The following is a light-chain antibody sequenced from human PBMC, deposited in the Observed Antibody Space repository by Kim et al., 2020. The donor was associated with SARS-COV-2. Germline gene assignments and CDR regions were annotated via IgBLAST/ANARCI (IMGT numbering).Light chain of an antibody. CDR3: QQFNSAPFT. V-gene: IGKV3-20*01. CDR1: QIVTSNR. Sequence: PPGERAPRAYRASQIVTSNRLGGYQQKSGQAPRPLIYGASSRATGIPDRFSGSGSGTDFTLTINRLEPEDFAVYYCQQFNSAPFTFGQGTKLEI. J-gene: IGKJ2*01. CDR2: GAS.